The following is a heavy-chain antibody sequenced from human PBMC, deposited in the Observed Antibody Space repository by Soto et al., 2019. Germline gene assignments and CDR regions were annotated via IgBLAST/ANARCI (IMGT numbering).Heavy chain of an antibody. D-gene: IGHD3-22*01. CDR2: IFPIFGTA. V-gene: IGHV1-69*13. CDR1: GGTFSSYA. CDR3: ARDLGGNYYYDSSGYHHDAFDI. J-gene: IGHJ3*02. Sequence: GASVKVSCKASGGTFSSYAISWVRQAPGQGLEWMGWIFPIFGTANYAQKFQGRVTITADESTSTAYMELSSLRSEDTAVYYCARDLGGNYYYDSSGYHHDAFDIWGQGTMVTVS.